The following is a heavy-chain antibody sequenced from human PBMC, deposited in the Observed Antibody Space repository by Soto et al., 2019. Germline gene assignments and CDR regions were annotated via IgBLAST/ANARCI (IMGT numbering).Heavy chain of an antibody. CDR2: ISGSAATT. Sequence: GGSLRLSCAASGFTFDDYTMHWVRRAPGKGLEWVSAISGSAATTHFADSVKGRFTISRDNSKNTLYLQMNSLRAEDTAVYYCARDRSYYDSSGSYSPPYWGQGTLVTVSS. CDR3: ARDRSYYDSSGSYSPPY. V-gene: IGHV3-23*01. D-gene: IGHD3-22*01. J-gene: IGHJ4*02. CDR1: GFTFDDYT.